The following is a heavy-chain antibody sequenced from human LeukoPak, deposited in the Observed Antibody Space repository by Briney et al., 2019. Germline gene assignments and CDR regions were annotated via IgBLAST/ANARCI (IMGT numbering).Heavy chain of an antibody. CDR2: IYSGYSDH. D-gene: IGHD3-10*01. Sequence: GESLKIFCKGSGYSFKSYWIGWVRQMPGKGVEWMGIIYSGYSDHRYRPSFQGPVTISADKYISTAYLQWGSLKASDTAMYCCASPTMVRGVIWGQGTLVTVSS. J-gene: IGHJ4*02. CDR1: GYSFKSYW. CDR3: ASPTMVRGVI. V-gene: IGHV5-51*01.